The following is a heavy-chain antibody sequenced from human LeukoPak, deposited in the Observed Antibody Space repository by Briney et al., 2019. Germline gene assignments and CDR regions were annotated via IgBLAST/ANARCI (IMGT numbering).Heavy chain of an antibody. CDR3: AKSADSSGYYHDF. CDR2: VSYDGSNK. Sequence: GGSLRLSCVASEFSFSSYGMHWVRQAPGKGLEWVAAVSYDGSNKYYADSVMGRFTISRDNSKNMLYLQMNSLRGGDTAVYYCAKSADSSGYYHDFWGQGILVTVSS. J-gene: IGHJ4*02. D-gene: IGHD3-22*01. CDR1: EFSFSSYG. V-gene: IGHV3-30*18.